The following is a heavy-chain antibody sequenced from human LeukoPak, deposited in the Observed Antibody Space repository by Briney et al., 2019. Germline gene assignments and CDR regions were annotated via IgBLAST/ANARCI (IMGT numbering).Heavy chain of an antibody. D-gene: IGHD2-21*02. V-gene: IGHV3-23*01. CDR3: AKDARDFDAFDI. J-gene: IGHJ3*02. CDR2: ISGGGGST. Sequence: PGGSLRLSCAASGFTFSSFAMSWVRQAPGKGLEWVSVISGGGGSTYYADSVKGRFTISRDNSKNTLYLQMNSLRAEDTAVYYCAKDARDFDAFDIWGQGTMVTVSS. CDR1: GFTFSSFA.